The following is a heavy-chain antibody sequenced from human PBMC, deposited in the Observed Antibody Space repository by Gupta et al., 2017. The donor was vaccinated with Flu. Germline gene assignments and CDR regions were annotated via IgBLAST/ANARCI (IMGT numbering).Heavy chain of an antibody. CDR2: IYASGST. CDR3: ARELQGVAVAV. V-gene: IGHV4-61*02. J-gene: IGHJ4*02. Sequence: QVQLQESGPGLVKPSQTLSLTCTVSGVSMRSATYFYSWIRQPAGKGLEWIGHIYASGSTNYNPSLKSRVTMSIDTSKNQFSLRLSSVTAADTAVYYCARELQGVAVAVWGQGALVTVSS. CDR1: GVSMRSATYF. D-gene: IGHD6-19*01.